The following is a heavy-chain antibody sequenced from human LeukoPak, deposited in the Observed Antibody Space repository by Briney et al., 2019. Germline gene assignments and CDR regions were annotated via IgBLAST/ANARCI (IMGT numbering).Heavy chain of an antibody. CDR1: GGSISSYY. CDR3: ARAGYSYGTGYYFDY. J-gene: IGHJ4*02. V-gene: IGHV4-59*01. D-gene: IGHD5-18*01. CDR2: IYYTGAT. Sequence: SETLSLTCAVSGGSISSYYWSWIRLPPGKGLEWIGYIYYTGATYYNPSLKSRDTISLDTSKNQFSLKLSSVTAADAAVYYCARAGYSYGTGYYFDYWGQGAMVTVSS.